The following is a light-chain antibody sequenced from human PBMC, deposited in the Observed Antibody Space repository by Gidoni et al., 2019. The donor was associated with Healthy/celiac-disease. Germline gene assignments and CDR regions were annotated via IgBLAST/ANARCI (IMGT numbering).Light chain of an antibody. Sequence: EIQMIQSPSSMSASLGDRVTITCRVSQSIRSYLNWYQQKTGKDPKLLIYDASSLQSVVPSRFSGSGSGTDFTITISSRQPEDFVTYYCQQSYSTTRFTFGPGTKVDIK. CDR3: QQSYSTTRFT. J-gene: IGKJ3*01. CDR2: DAS. CDR1: QSIRSY. V-gene: IGKV1-39*01.